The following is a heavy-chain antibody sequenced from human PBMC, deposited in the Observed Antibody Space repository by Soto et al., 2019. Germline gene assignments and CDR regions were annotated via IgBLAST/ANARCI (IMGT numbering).Heavy chain of an antibody. J-gene: IGHJ5*02. CDR2: IIPIFGTA. D-gene: IGHD3-10*01. CDR1: GGTFSSYA. V-gene: IGHV1-69*01. CDR3: ARDRDYYGSGGGGWFDP. Sequence: QVQLVQSGAEVKKPGSSVKVSCKASGGTFSSYAISWVRQAPGQGLEWMGGIIPIFGTANYAQKFQGRVTITADESTSTAYMELSSLRSEDTAVYYCARDRDYYGSGGGGWFDPWGQGTLVTVSS.